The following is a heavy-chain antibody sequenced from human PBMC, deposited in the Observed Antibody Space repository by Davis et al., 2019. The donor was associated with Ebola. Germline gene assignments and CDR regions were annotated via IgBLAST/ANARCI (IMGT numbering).Heavy chain of an antibody. CDR1: GVSISRHY. J-gene: IGHJ4*02. V-gene: IGHV4-59*03. Sequence: PSETLSLTCTVSGVSISRHYWSWIRQPPGKRLEWIGSIYYTVSAYYNSSLASRATISVDTSKNQFSLKVTSVTAADTAMYYCSERGSSVWGQGTLVTVPS. D-gene: IGHD3-10*01. CDR2: IYYTVSA. CDR3: SERGSSV.